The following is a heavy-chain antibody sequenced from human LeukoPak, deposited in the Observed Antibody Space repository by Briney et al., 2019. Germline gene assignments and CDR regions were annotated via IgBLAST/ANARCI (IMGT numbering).Heavy chain of an antibody. CDR1: GFTFSGYW. J-gene: IGHJ4*02. D-gene: IGHD4-23*01. CDR2: IKQDGSEI. V-gene: IGHV3-7*01. Sequence: GGSLRLSCAASGFTFSGYWMSWVRQTPEKGLEWVANIKQDGSEIYYVDSVKGRFTISRDNAENSLYLQMNSLRADDTAVYYCARGRPHGNDYWGQGTLVTVSS. CDR3: ARGRPHGNDY.